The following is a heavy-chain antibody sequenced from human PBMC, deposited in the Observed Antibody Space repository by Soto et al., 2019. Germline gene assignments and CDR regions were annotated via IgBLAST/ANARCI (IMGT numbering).Heavy chain of an antibody. CDR2: IGGSGGST. Sequence: GGSLRLSCAASGFTFSSYAMSWVRQAPGKGLEWVSFIGGSGGSTYYADSVKSRFTISRENSNNTLYLQMNSLRAEETAVYYCAKGQQQLVLDFDYWGQGTLVTVSS. CDR3: AKGQQQLVLDFDY. D-gene: IGHD6-13*01. CDR1: GFTFSSYA. J-gene: IGHJ4*02. V-gene: IGHV3-23*01.